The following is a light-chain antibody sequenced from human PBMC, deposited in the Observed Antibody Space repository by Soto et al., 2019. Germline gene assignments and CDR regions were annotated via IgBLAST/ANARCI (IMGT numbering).Light chain of an antibody. CDR3: CSYAGSYPQYV. J-gene: IGLJ1*01. CDR2: DVS. Sequence: QSALTQPRSVSGSPGQSVTISCTGTSSDVGGYNYVSWYQQHPGKAPKLMIYDVSKRPSGVPDRFSGSKSGNTASLTISGLQAEHEADYYCCSYAGSYPQYVVGTGTKLTVL. CDR1: SSDVGGYNY. V-gene: IGLV2-11*01.